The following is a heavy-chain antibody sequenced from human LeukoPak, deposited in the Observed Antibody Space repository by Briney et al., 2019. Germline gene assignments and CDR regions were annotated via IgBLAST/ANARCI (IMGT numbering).Heavy chain of an antibody. CDR3: ARDRRATVTTGGYYYMDV. Sequence: PSQTLSLTCTVSGGSISSGSYYWSWIRQPAGKGLEWIGRIYTSGSTNYNPSLKSRVTMSVDTSKNQFSLKLSSVTAADTAVYYCARDRRATVTTGGYYYMDVWGKGTTVTVSS. CDR1: GGSISSGSYY. V-gene: IGHV4-61*02. J-gene: IGHJ6*03. CDR2: IYTSGST. D-gene: IGHD4-11*01.